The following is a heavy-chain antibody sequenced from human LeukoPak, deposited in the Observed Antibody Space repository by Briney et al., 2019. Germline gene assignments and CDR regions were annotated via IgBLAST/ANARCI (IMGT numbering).Heavy chain of an antibody. CDR2: ISYDGSNK. D-gene: IGHD6-13*01. V-gene: IGHV3-30*03. CDR3: ARRIKAAARYYFDY. Sequence: GGSLRLSCAASGFTFSSYGMEWVRQAPGKGLEWVAVISYDGSNKYYADSVKGRFTISRDNSKNTLYLQMNSLRAEDTAVYYCARRIKAAARYYFDYWGQGTLVTVSS. J-gene: IGHJ4*02. CDR1: GFTFSSYG.